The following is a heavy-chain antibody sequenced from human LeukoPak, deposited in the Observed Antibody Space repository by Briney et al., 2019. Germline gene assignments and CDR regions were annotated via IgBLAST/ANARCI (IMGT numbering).Heavy chain of an antibody. CDR1: GGSFSGYY. J-gene: IGHJ6*02. CDR3: ARELRRGYCSSTSCPLYYYYGMDV. D-gene: IGHD2-2*01. CDR2: INHSGST. V-gene: IGHV4-34*01. Sequence: SETLSLTCAVYGGSFSGYYWSWIRQPPGKGLEWIGEINHSGSTTYNPSLKSRVTISVDTSKNQFSLKLSSVTAADTAVYYCARELRRGYCSSTSCPLYYYYGMDVWGQGTTVTVSS.